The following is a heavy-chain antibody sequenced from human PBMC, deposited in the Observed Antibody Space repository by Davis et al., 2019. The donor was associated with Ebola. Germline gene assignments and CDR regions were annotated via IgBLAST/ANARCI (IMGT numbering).Heavy chain of an antibody. V-gene: IGHV3-7*03. CDR3: ARGFRVVPAADDAFDI. CDR2: IKQDGSEK. D-gene: IGHD2-2*01. J-gene: IGHJ3*02. Sequence: GESLKISCAASGFTFSSYWMSWVRQAPRKGLEWVANIKQDGSEKYYVDSVKGRFTISRDNAKNSLYLQMNSLRAEDTDVYYCARGFRVVPAADDAFDIWGQGTMVTVSS. CDR1: GFTFSSYW.